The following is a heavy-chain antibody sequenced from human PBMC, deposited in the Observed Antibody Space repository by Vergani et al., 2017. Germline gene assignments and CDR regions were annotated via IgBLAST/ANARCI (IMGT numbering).Heavy chain of an antibody. Sequence: EVQLVESGGGLINPGGSLRLSCVVPGITSKNAWINWVRQAPEKGLEWIGRIRSKNDGGTAGYAAPLKGRFTISRGDSKDSSFLLVNNLKTEDTAVYFCYTDYHDYWGQGTLVTVSS. CDR3: YTDYHDY. CDR2: IRSKNDGGTA. V-gene: IGHV3-15*01. J-gene: IGHJ4*02. CDR1: GITSKNAW. D-gene: IGHD2-2*02.